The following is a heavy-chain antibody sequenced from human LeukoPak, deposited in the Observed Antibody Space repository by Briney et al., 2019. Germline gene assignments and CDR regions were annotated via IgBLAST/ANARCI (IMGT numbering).Heavy chain of an antibody. D-gene: IGHD6-13*01. V-gene: IGHV3-21*01. CDR2: ITTRSSYL. CDR3: ARDPAAAGSVWLDP. CDR1: GFTFSSYS. Sequence: GGSLRLSCAASGFTFSSYSMNWVRQAPGKGLEWVSSITTRSSYLYYADSVKGRFTISRDDAKSSLYLQTSSLRAEDTAVYYCARDPAAAGSVWLDPWGQGILVTVSS. J-gene: IGHJ5*02.